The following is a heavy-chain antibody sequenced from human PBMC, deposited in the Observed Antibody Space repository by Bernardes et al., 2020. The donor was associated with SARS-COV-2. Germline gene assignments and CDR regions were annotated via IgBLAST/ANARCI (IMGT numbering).Heavy chain of an antibody. CDR3: AREGIEEMATPALGY. CDR2: IWYDGSNK. Sequence: GGSLRLSCAASGFTFSSYGMHWVRQAPGKGLEWVAVIWYDGSNKYYADSVKGRFTISRDNSKNTLYLQMNSLRAEDTAVYYCAREGIEEMATPALGYWGQGNLVTVSS. D-gene: IGHD5-12*01. V-gene: IGHV3-33*01. J-gene: IGHJ4*02. CDR1: GFTFSSYG.